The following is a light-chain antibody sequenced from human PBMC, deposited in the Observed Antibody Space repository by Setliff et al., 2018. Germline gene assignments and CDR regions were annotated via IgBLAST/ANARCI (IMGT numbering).Light chain of an antibody. CDR1: SSDIGGYNY. CDR3: SSYASSSIPYG. J-gene: IGLJ1*01. V-gene: IGLV2-14*01. CDR2: EVS. Sequence: QSVLTQPASVSGSPGQSITISCTGTSSDIGGYNYVSWYQQHSGKAPKLMIYEVSNRPSGVSNRFSGSKSGNTASLTISGLQAEDEADYYCSSYASSSIPYGFGSGTKVTV.